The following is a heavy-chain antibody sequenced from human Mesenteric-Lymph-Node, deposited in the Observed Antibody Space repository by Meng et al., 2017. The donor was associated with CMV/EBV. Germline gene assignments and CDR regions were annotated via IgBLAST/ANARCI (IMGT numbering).Heavy chain of an antibody. CDR2: INPRGRLT. J-gene: IGHJ4*02. D-gene: IGHD7-27*01. Sequence: VSSQVSGYSLTCSPLPCVRRAPGHVLDFMGVINPRGRLTSYSPNFLVSVTMTRVTSTSTVYISPSRLRSDDAAVYYCAVNGGPFDYWCQGTLVTVSS. V-gene: IGHV1-46*03. CDR3: AVNGGPFDY. CDR1: GYSLTCSP.